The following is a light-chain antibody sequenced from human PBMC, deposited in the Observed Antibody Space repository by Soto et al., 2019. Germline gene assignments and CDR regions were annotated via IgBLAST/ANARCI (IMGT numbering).Light chain of an antibody. CDR1: SGSVSTSYY. CDR3: VLYMGSGIRV. J-gene: IGLJ3*02. V-gene: IGLV8-61*01. CDR2: STN. Sequence: QTVVTQEPSFSVSPGGTVTLTCGLSSGSVSTSYYPSWYQQTPGQAPRTLIVSTNTRASGVPDRFSGSILGNKAALTITGAQADDESDYYCVLYMGSGIRVFGGGTKVTVL.